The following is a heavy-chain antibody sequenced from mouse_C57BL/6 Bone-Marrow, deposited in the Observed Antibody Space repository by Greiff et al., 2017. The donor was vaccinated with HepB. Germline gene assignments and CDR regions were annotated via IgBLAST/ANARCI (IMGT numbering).Heavy chain of an antibody. D-gene: IGHD2-3*01. Sequence: VQLQQPGAELVKPGASVKMSCKASGYTFTSYWITWVKQRPGQGLEWIGDIYPGSGSTNYNEKFKSKATLTVDKSSSTAYMQLSSLTSEDSAVYYCARNGYYPYYAMDYWGQGTAVTVSS. CDR3: ARNGYYPYYAMDY. CDR2: IYPGSGST. CDR1: GYTFTSYW. J-gene: IGHJ4*01. V-gene: IGHV1-55*01.